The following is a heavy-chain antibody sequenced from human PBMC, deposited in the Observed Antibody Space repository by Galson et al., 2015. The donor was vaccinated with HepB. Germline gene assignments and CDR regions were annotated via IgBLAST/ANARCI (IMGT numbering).Heavy chain of an antibody. CDR2: IYGSGTT. V-gene: IGHV4-61*02. CDR1: GDSITTENYY. J-gene: IGHJ4*02. Sequence: TLSLTCSVSGDSITTENYYWNWLRQPAGGGLEWIGRIYGSGTTYHNPSLNSRVTMSLDRHNNQFSLNMISMTAADSAVYYCARGRNGHNDFDSWGQGTLVTVSS. D-gene: IGHD5-24*01. CDR3: ARGRNGHNDFDS.